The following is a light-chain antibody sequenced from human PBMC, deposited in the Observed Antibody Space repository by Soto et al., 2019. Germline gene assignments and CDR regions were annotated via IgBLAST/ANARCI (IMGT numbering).Light chain of an antibody. J-gene: IGKJ1*01. Sequence: EIVMTQSPATLSVSPGERATLSCRASQSVSSNLAWYQQKPGQAPRLLIYGASTRATGIPARFSGSGSGTEFTLTISSLQSEDFAVYYCQLYNNWPLWTFGQGTKVEI. CDR3: QLYNNWPLWT. V-gene: IGKV3-15*01. CDR1: QSVSSN. CDR2: GAS.